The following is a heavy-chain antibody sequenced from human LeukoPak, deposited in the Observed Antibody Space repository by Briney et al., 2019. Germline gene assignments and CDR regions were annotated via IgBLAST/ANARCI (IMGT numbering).Heavy chain of an antibody. Sequence: GASVKVSCKASGYTFTGYYMHWVRQAPGQRLEWMGWINPNSGGTNYAQKFQGRVTMTRDTSISTAYMELSRLRSDDTAVYYCARVPIGRYCSGGSCSDFSDYWGQGTLVTVSS. CDR2: INPNSGGT. CDR3: ARVPIGRYCSGGSCSDFSDY. CDR1: GYTFTGYY. D-gene: IGHD2-15*01. V-gene: IGHV1-2*02. J-gene: IGHJ4*02.